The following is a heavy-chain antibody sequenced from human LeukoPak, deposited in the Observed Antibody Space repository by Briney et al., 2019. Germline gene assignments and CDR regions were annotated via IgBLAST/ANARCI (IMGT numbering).Heavy chain of an antibody. V-gene: IGHV4-59*01. CDR1: XGSXSSXX. CDR2: XYYSGST. J-gene: IGHJ6*02. D-gene: IGHD2-15*01. CDR3: ARLVVAATPRANYYGMDV. Sequence: SLXCTVSXGSXSSXXWSWIXQXPXXGLXXXXXXYYSGSTNYNPSLKSRVTISVDTSKNQFSLKLSSVTAADTAVYYCARLVVAATPRANYYGMDVWGQGTTVTVSS.